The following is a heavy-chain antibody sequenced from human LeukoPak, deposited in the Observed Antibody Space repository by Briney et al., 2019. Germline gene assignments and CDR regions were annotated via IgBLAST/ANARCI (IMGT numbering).Heavy chain of an antibody. CDR1: GYXFTSYY. V-gene: IGHV1-46*01. D-gene: IGHD1-14*01. CDR2: INPSGGDT. Sequence: ASVKVSCEASGYXFTSYYIHWVRQAPGQGLEWMGIINPSGGDTSYAQKFQGRLTMTRDTSTNTVYMELTSLRSEDTAVYYCAREVMDNLRFDYWGQGTLVTVSS. J-gene: IGHJ4*02. CDR3: AREVMDNLRFDY.